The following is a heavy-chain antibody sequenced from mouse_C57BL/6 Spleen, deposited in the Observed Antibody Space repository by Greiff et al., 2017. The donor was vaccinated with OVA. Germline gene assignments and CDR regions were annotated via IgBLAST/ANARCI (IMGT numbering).Heavy chain of an antibody. CDR2: INPSSGYT. V-gene: IGHV1-4*01. CDR1: GYTFTSYT. D-gene: IGHD2-1*01. Sequence: VQRVESGAELARPGASVKMSCKASGYTFTSYTMHWVKQRPGQGLEWIGYINPSSGYTKYNQKFKDKATLTADKSSSTAYMQLSSLTSEDSAVYYCARPPGGNYPYYFDYWGQGTTLTVSS. CDR3: ARPPGGNYPYYFDY. J-gene: IGHJ2*01.